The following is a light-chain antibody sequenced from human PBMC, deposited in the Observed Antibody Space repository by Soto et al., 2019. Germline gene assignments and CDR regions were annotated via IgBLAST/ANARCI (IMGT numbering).Light chain of an antibody. J-gene: IGLJ1*01. CDR1: SSDVGGYNY. CDR2: DVS. CDR3: SSYTTSNTRQIV. V-gene: IGLV2-14*03. Sequence: QSVLTQPASVSGSPVQSITISCTGTSSDVGGYNYVSWYQHHPGKSPKLMIFDVSNRPSGVSNRFSGSKSGNTASLTISGLQPEDEADYYCSSYTTSNTRQIVFGTGTKVNVL.